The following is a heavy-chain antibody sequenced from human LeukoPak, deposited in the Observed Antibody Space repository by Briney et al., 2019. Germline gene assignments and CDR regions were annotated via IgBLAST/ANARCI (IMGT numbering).Heavy chain of an antibody. J-gene: IGHJ4*02. V-gene: IGHV3-23*01. Sequence: PGGSLRLSCAASGFTFSSYAMSWVRQAPGKGLEWVSAISGSGGSTYYADSVKGRFTISRDNSKNTLYLQMNSLRAEDTAAYYCAKLLARMTDYFDYWGQGTLVTVSS. CDR2: ISGSGGST. CDR3: AKLLARMTDYFDY. CDR1: GFTFSSYA. D-gene: IGHD2-15*01.